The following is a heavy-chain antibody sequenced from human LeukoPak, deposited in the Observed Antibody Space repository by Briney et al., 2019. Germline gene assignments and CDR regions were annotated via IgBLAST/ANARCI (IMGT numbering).Heavy chain of an antibody. Sequence: PGGSLRLSCAASGFTFSSYSMNWVRQAPGKGLEWVSSISSSSSYIYYADSVKGRFTISRDNAKNSLYLQMNSLRAEDTAVYYCARVRAYCGGDRHEYYYYGMDVWGQGTTVTVSS. CDR2: ISSSSSYI. CDR3: ARVRAYCGGDRHEYYYYGMDV. CDR1: GFTFSSYS. D-gene: IGHD2-21*02. V-gene: IGHV3-21*01. J-gene: IGHJ6*02.